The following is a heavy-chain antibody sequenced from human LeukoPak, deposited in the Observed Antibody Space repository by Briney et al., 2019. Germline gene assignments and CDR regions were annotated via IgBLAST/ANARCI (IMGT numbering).Heavy chain of an antibody. CDR3: ARGGAARPFDY. CDR2: IYTSGST. CDR1: GGSISSGSYY. J-gene: IGHJ4*02. Sequence: KTSETLSLTCTVSGGSISSGSYYWSWIRQPAGKGLEWIGRIYTSGSTNYNPSLKSRVTISVDTSKNQFSLKLSSVTAADTAVYYCARGGAARPFDYWGQGTLVTVSS. D-gene: IGHD6-6*01. V-gene: IGHV4-61*02.